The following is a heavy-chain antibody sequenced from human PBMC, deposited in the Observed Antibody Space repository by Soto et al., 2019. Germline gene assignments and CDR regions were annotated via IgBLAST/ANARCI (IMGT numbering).Heavy chain of an antibody. J-gene: IGHJ4*02. D-gene: IGHD3-22*01. V-gene: IGHV1-69*01. CDR2: IIPIFGTA. CDR3: ARRYYDSSGYYYDPGPFDY. Sequence: QVQLVQSGAEVKKPGSSVKVSCKASGGTFSSYAISWVRQAPGQGLEWMGGIIPIFGTANHAQKFQGRVTITADESTSTAYMELSSLRSEDTAVYYCARRYYDSSGYYYDPGPFDYWGQGTLVTVSS. CDR1: GGTFSSYA.